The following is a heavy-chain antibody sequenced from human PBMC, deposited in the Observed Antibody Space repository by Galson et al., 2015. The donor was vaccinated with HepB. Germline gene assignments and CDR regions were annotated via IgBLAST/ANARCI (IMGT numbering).Heavy chain of an antibody. CDR3: ARGGIAVASFYGGPDY. D-gene: IGHD6-19*01. V-gene: IGHV3-30*04. CDR1: GFTFSSYA. Sequence: SLRLSCAASGFTFSSYAMHWVRQAPGKGLEWVAVISYDGSNKYYADSVEGRFTISRDNSKNTLYLQMNSLRAEDTAVYYCARGGIAVASFYGGPDYWGQGTLVTVSS. CDR2: ISYDGSNK. J-gene: IGHJ4*02.